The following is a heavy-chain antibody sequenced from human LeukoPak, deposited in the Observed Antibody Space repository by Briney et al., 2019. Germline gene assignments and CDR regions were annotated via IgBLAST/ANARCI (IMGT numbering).Heavy chain of an antibody. CDR2: IYYSGST. CDR3: ARHRGSSSREIFDY. J-gene: IGHJ4*02. V-gene: IGHV4-59*08. CDR1: GGSISSYY. Sequence: SETLSLTCTVSGGSISSYYWSWIRQPPGKGLEWIGHIYYSGSTRYNPSLTSRVTISVDTSKNQFSLRLSSVTAADTAVYYCARHRGSSSREIFDYWGQGILVTVPS. D-gene: IGHD6-6*01.